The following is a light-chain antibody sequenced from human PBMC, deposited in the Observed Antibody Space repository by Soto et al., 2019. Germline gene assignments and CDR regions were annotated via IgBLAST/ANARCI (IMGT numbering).Light chain of an antibody. CDR1: QSVSSNY. V-gene: IGKV3-20*01. Sequence: EIVLTQSPGTLSLSPGERATLSCRASQSVSSNYLTWYQKKPGQAPRLLIYGASSRATGIPDRFSGSGSGTDFTLTISGLEPEDFAVYYCQHYGGSLYTFGQGTKLEIK. J-gene: IGKJ2*01. CDR3: QHYGGSLYT. CDR2: GAS.